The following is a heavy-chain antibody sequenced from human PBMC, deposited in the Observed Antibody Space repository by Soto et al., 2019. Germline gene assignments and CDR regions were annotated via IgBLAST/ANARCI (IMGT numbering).Heavy chain of an antibody. J-gene: IGHJ5*02. CDR2: ISGSGEST. D-gene: IGHD3-3*01. Sequence: GGSLLLSWAASGFTFRSFVMSWVRQAPGKGPDLVSGISGSGESTYYADSVKGRFTISRDNSKNTVYLQMNSLRDEDTAVYYCATRLRFLEWLSGTSTHWFDLWGQGTLVTVSS. CDR1: GFTFRSFV. V-gene: IGHV3-23*01. CDR3: ATRLRFLEWLSGTSTHWFDL.